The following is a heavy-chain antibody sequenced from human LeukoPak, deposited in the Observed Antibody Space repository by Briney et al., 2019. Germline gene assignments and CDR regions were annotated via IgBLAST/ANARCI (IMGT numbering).Heavy chain of an antibody. V-gene: IGHV4-59*08. CDR1: GGSIGTYY. D-gene: IGHD3-16*02. J-gene: IGHJ6*03. CDR3: ARHIGGGIEDMDV. CDR2: IYVTGN. Sequence: PSETVSLTCTVSGGSIGTYYWSWVRQSPGKGLEWIGYIYVTGNRYNPYLQSRVTISVDTSRNQFFLKMSSVTAADTAVYYCARHIGGGIEDMDVWGKGTKVTVSS.